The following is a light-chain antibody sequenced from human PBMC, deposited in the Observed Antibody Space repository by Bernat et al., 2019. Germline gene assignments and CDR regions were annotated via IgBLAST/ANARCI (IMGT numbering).Light chain of an antibody. CDR3: QSADSSGTGV. Sequence: SYELTQPPSVSVSPGQTARITCSGDALPNQYSFWYQQKPGRAPVVVIYKDTERPSGIPERFHGSSPVTKVTLNISGVQAVDGADYYCQSADSSGTGVFGGRTKLTVL. CDR1: ALPNQY. CDR2: KDT. J-gene: IGLJ3*02. V-gene: IGLV3-25*03.